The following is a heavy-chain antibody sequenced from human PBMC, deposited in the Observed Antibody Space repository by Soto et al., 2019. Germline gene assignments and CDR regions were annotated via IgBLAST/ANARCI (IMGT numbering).Heavy chain of an antibody. CDR3: ARDTVTTISFDI. J-gene: IGHJ3*02. Sequence: GGSLRLSCAASGFTFSDYYMSWIRQAPGKGLEWVSYITSSGSTIYYADSVKGRFTISRDNAKNSLYLQMNSLRAEDTAMYYCARDTVTTISFDIWGQGTMVTVSS. V-gene: IGHV3-11*01. D-gene: IGHD4-17*01. CDR1: GFTFSDYY. CDR2: ITSSGSTI.